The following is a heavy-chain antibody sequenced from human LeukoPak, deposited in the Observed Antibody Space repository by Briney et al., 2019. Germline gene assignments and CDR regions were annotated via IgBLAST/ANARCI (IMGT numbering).Heavy chain of an antibody. CDR2: ISSSSTI. J-gene: IGHJ4*02. V-gene: IGHV3-48*02. CDR3: ARCAYGEDYFDY. D-gene: IGHD4-17*01. CDR1: GFTFSSYR. Sequence: PGRSLRLSCAASGFTFSSYRMNWVRQAPGKGLEWVSYISSSSTIYYADSVRGRFTISRDNAKNSLYLQMNSLRDEDTAVYYCARCAYGEDYFDYWGQGTLVTVSS.